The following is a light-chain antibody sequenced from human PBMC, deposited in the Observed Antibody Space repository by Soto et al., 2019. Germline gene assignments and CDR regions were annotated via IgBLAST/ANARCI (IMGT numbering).Light chain of an antibody. Sequence: QSALTQPRSVSGSPGQSVTISCTRTSSDVGGYNYVSWYQQHPGKAPKLMIYDVSKRPSGVPDRFSGSKSGNTASLTISGLQAEDEADYYCCSYAGSYTVVFGGGTKLTVL. CDR1: SSDVGGYNY. CDR3: CSYAGSYTVV. J-gene: IGLJ2*01. V-gene: IGLV2-11*01. CDR2: DVS.